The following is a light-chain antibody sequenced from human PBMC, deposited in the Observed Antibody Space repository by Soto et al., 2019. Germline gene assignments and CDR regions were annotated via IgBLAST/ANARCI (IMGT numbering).Light chain of an antibody. CDR1: SSNIGSNN. CDR3: ASWDDSLNGLV. CDR2: SNN. V-gene: IGLV1-44*01. Sequence: QSVLTQPPSASATPGQRVTISCSGSSSNIGSNNVEWYQHLPGTAPKLLICSNNQGPSGVPDRFSGSKSGTSASLAISGLQSEDEADYYCASWDDSLNGLVIGGGTKLTVL. J-gene: IGLJ3*02.